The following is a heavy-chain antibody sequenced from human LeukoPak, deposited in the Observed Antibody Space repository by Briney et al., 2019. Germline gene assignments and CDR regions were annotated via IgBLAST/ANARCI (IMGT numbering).Heavy chain of an antibody. D-gene: IGHD4-17*01. CDR3: ARAGSTVTTDFYY. CDR1: GFTFSSYA. V-gene: IGHV3-30-3*01. CDR2: ISYDGSNK. J-gene: IGHJ4*02. Sequence: PGGSLRLSCAASGFTFSSYAMHWVRQAPGKGLEWVAVISYDGSNKYYADSVKGRFTISRDNSKNTLYLQMNSLRAEDTAVYYCARAGSTVTTDFYYWGQGTLVTVSS.